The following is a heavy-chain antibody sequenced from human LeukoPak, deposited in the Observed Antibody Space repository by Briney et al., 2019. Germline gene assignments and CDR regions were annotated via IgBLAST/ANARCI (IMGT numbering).Heavy chain of an antibody. V-gene: IGHV4-39*01. J-gene: IGHJ4*02. CDR2: IYYSGST. CDR1: GGSISSSSYY. CDR3: ARAKRGSFDY. Sequence: SETLSLTCTVSGGSISSSSYYWGWIRQPPGKGLEWIGSIYYSGSTYYNPSLKSRVTISVDTSKNQFSLKLSSVTAADTAVYYCARAKRGSFDYWGQGTLVTVSS. D-gene: IGHD3-10*01.